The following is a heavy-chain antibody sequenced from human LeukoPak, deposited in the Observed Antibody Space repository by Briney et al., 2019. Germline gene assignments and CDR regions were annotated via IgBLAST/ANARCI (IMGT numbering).Heavy chain of an antibody. CDR3: ASTRETGYGDYPPGFDY. Sequence: PSQTLSLTRTVSGGSISSGGYYWSWIRQHPGKGLEWIGYIYYSGSTYYNPSLKSRVTISVDTSKNQFSLKLSSVTAADTAVYYCASTRETGYGDYPPGFDYWGQGTLVTVSS. CDR2: IYYSGST. V-gene: IGHV4-31*03. CDR1: GGSISSGGYY. D-gene: IGHD4-17*01. J-gene: IGHJ4*02.